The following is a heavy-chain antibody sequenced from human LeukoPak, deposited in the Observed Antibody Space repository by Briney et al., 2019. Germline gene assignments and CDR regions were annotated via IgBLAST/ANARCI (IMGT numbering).Heavy chain of an antibody. V-gene: IGHV3-23*01. CDR3: ATDRKSVRFLEWLSVDY. CDR2: ISGSGGST. J-gene: IGHJ4*02. CDR1: GFTFSSYA. Sequence: GGSLRLSCAASGFTFSSYAMSWVRQAPGKGLERVSAISGSGGSTYYADSVKGRFTISRDNSKNTLYLQMNSLRAEDTAVYYCATDRKSVRFLEWLSVDYWGQGTLVTVSS. D-gene: IGHD3-3*01.